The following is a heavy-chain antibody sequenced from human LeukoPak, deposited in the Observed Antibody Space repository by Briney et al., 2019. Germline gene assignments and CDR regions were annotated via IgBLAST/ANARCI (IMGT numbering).Heavy chain of an antibody. D-gene: IGHD3-10*01. CDR1: GFIFSDYY. V-gene: IGHV3-11*01. J-gene: IGHJ6*03. CDR3: ARCVLLWFGELGAMDF. CDR2: ISNSSMNK. Sequence: GGSLRLSCAASGFIFSDYYMRWIRQAPGKGLEWVSYISNSSMNKFYVDSVRGRFTISRDNAQNSLYLQMNSLRAEDTAVYYGARCVLLWFGELGAMDFWGKGTTVTVSS.